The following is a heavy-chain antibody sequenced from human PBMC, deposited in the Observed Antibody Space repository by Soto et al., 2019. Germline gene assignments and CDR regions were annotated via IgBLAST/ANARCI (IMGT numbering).Heavy chain of an antibody. D-gene: IGHD6-6*01. CDR2: ISDDGSNK. J-gene: IGHJ6*02. CDR1: GFTFSSYA. V-gene: IGHV3-30-3*01. Sequence: QVQLVESGGGVVQPGRSLRLSCAASGFTFSSYAMHWVRQAPGKGLEWVAVISDDGSNKYYADSVKGRFTISRDNSKNTLYLQMNSLRAEDTAVYYCASLIAALSYYYGMDVWGQGTTVTVSS. CDR3: ASLIAALSYYYGMDV.